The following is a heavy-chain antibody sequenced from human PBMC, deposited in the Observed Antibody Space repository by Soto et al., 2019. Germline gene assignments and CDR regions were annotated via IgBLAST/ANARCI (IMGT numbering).Heavy chain of an antibody. CDR2: INHSGST. J-gene: IGHJ6*02. CDR1: GGSFSGYY. D-gene: IGHD3-22*01. CDR3: ARGGYYDGSGYSPYGMDV. V-gene: IGHV4-34*01. Sequence: SETLSLTCAVYGGSFSGYYWGWIRQPPGKGLEWIGEINHSGSTNYNPSLKSRVTISVDTSKNQFSLKLSSVTAADTAVYYCARGGYYDGSGYSPYGMDVWGQGTTVTVSS.